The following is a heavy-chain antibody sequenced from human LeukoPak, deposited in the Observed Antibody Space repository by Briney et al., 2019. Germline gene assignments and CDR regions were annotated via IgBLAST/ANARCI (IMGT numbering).Heavy chain of an antibody. CDR3: ARVGALGSSWAHDY. CDR1: GYTFTSYG. CDR2: ISAYNGDT. V-gene: IGHV1-18*01. D-gene: IGHD6-13*01. Sequence: ASVKVSCKASGYTFTSYGISWVRQAPGQGLEWMGWISAYNGDTNYAQKFQGRVTMTTDTSTSTAYMELRSLRSDDTAVYYCARVGALGSSWAHDYWGQGTLVTVSS. J-gene: IGHJ4*02.